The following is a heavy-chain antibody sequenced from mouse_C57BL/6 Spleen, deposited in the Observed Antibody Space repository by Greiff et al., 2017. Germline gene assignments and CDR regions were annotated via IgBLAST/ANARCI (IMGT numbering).Heavy chain of an antibody. J-gene: IGHJ4*01. Sequence: EVKLVESGGDLVKPGGSLKLSCAASGFTFSSYGMSWVRQTPDKRLEWVATISSGGSYTYYPDSVKGRFTISRDNAKNTLYLQRSSLKSEDTAMYYSESLYYNGSSLYAMDDWGQGASVTV. D-gene: IGHD1-1*01. CDR3: ESLYYNGSSLYAMDD. CDR1: GFTFSSYG. V-gene: IGHV5-6*01. CDR2: ISSGGSYT.